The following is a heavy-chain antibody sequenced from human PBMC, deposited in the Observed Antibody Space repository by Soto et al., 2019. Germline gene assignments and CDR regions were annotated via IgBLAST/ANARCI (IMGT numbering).Heavy chain of an antibody. D-gene: IGHD5-18*01. V-gene: IGHV4-34*01. CDR1: GGSFSNNY. Sequence: SETLSLTCAVYGGSFSNNYWTWFRQPPGKGLEWIGEISPSGTTKYIPSLKSRGTISVDRSKNQFSLKLSSVTAADTAVYYCARVPNVDTAMDHPNYYYYYGMDVWGQGTTVTVSS. CDR3: ARVPNVDTAMDHPNYYYYYGMDV. CDR2: ISPSGTT. J-gene: IGHJ6*02.